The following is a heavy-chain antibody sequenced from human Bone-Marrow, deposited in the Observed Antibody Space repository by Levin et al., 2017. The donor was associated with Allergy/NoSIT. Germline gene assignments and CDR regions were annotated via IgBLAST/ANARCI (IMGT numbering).Heavy chain of an antibody. D-gene: IGHD5-18*01. V-gene: IGHV3-30-3*01. CDR3: AREWGYGFDY. Sequence: LSLTCAASGFTFSSSAMHWVRQAPGKGLEWVAVISYDGSNKYYADSVKGRFTISRDNSKNTLYLQMNSLRAEDTAVYYCAREWGYGFDYWGQGTLVTVSS. CDR1: GFTFSSSA. J-gene: IGHJ4*02. CDR2: ISYDGSNK.